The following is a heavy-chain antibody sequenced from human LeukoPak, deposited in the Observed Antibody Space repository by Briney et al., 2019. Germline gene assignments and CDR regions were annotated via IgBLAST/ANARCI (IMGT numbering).Heavy chain of an antibody. CDR1: GYTFTSYG. J-gene: IGHJ4*02. D-gene: IGHD2-2*02. V-gene: IGHV1-18*01. CDR3: ARGGVRYCSSTSCDKSDY. CDR2: ISAYNGNT. Sequence: GASVKVSCKASGYTFTSYGISWVRQAPGQGLEWMGWISAYNGNTNYAQKLQGRVTMTTDTSTSTAYMELRSLRSDDTAVYYCARGGVRYCSSTSCDKSDYWGQGTLVTVSS.